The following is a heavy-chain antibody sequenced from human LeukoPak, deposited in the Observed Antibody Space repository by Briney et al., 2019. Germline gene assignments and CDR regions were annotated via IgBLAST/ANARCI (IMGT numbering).Heavy chain of an antibody. CDR2: INHSGST. CDR3: AREDLTGSYYFDY. Sequence: SETLSLTCAVYGGSFSGYYWSWIRQPPGKGLEWIREINHSGSTNYNPSLKSRVTISVDTSKNQFSLKLSSVTAAGTAVYYCAREDLTGSYYFDYWGQGTLVTVSS. D-gene: IGHD3-9*01. J-gene: IGHJ4*02. CDR1: GGSFSGYY. V-gene: IGHV4-34*01.